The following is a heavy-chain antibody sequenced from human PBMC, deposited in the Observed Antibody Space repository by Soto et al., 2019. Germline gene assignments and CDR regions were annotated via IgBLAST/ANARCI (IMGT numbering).Heavy chain of an antibody. D-gene: IGHD4-17*01. CDR2: IYYSGST. CDR3: ARNRYYGDYVDYFDY. Sequence: PSETLSLTCTVSGGSISSGCYYWSWIRQHPGKGLEWIGYIYYSGSTYYNPSLKSRVTISVDTSKNQFSLKLSSVTAADTAVYYCARNRYYGDYVDYFDYWGQGTLVTVSS. CDR1: GGSISSGCYY. V-gene: IGHV4-31*03. J-gene: IGHJ4*02.